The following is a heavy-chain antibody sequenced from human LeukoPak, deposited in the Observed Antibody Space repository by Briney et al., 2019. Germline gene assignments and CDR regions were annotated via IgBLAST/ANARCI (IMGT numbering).Heavy chain of an antibody. J-gene: IGHJ4*02. CDR1: GYTFTSYA. CDR3: ARDFRYSGYDL. V-gene: IGHV1-3*01. CDR2: INAGNGNT. Sequence: GASVKVSCKASGYTFTSYAMHWVRQAPGQRLEWMGWINAGNGNTKYSQEFQGRVTITRDTSASTAYMELSSLRSDDTAVYYCARDFRYSGYDLWGQGTLVTVSS. D-gene: IGHD5-12*01.